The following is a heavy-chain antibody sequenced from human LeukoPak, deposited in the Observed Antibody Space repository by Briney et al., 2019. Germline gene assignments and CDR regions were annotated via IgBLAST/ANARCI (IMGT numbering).Heavy chain of an antibody. Sequence: PSETLSLTCTVSGGSVSTYYWSWIRQPPGKELEWIGYVPHSGNTNCNPSLKSRVTMSLDTSKNHFSLRLSSVNTADTAVYYCARAGSGYSFDYWGQGSLVTVSS. CDR1: GGSVSTYY. V-gene: IGHV4-59*02. CDR3: ARAGSGYSFDY. CDR2: VPHSGNT. J-gene: IGHJ4*02. D-gene: IGHD5-12*01.